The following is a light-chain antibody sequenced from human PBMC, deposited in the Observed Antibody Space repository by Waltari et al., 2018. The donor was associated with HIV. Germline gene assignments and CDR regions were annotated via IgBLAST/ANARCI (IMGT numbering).Light chain of an antibody. Sequence: QSPLTPPASVSGSPGQPVPITCNGTSRDVGYTTTVPWYQRHPGTGPRRIIYNVNVRPSGISSRFSGSKSGNTASLTISGLQADDEAEYICCSYAGTVTYLVFGGGTKLTVL. J-gene: IGLJ2*01. V-gene: IGLV2-23*02. CDR3: CSYAGTVTYLV. CDR1: SRDVGYTTT. CDR2: NVN.